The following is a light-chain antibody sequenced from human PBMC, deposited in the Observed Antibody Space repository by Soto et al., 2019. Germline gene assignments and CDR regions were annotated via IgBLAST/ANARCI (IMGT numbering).Light chain of an antibody. CDR1: PSVSSSA. Sequence: EIVVTQSPGTLSLSPGDRATLSCRAGPSVSSSALAWYQQKGGQAPRLLVLGATNRATGIPDRFSGSGSGADFTLTITRLEPEDFAVYYCHQYGSSPWKFGQGTKVDIK. J-gene: IGKJ1*01. CDR3: HQYGSSPWK. V-gene: IGKV3-20*01. CDR2: GAT.